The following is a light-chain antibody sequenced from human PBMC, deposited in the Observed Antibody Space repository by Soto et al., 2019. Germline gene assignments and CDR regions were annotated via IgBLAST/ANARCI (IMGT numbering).Light chain of an antibody. CDR2: DAS. V-gene: IGKV3-11*01. Sequence: EIVLTQSPATLSLSPGEGATLSCRASQSVGSYLAWYQQKLGQAPRLLIYDASKRATGIPARFSGSGSGTDFTLTISSLQPDDFATYYCQHYNSYSEAFGQGTKVDIK. CDR1: QSVGSY. CDR3: QHYNSYSEA. J-gene: IGKJ1*01.